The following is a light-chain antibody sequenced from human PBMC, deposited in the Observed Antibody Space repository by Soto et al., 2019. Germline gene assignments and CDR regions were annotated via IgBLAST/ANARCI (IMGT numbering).Light chain of an antibody. CDR3: QQYNSYSRAWT. J-gene: IGKJ1*01. Sequence: DIQMTQSPSTLSASVGDRVTITCRASQSISSWLAWYQQKPGKDPKLLIYDASSLESGVPSRFSGSGSGTEFTLTISSLQPDDFATYYCQQYNSYSRAWTFGQGTKVEIK. V-gene: IGKV1-5*01. CDR2: DAS. CDR1: QSISSW.